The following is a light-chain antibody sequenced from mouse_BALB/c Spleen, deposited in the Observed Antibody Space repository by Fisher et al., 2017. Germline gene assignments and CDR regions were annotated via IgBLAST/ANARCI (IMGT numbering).Light chain of an antibody. J-gene: IGKJ5*01. CDR1: SSVSY. V-gene: IGKV4-57*01. Sequence: IVMTQTTAIMSASPGEKVTITCSASSSVSYMHWFQQKPGTSPKLWIYSTSSLASGVPARFSGSGSGTSYSLTISRMEAEDAATYYCQQWSSNPLTFGAGTKLELK. CDR2: STS. CDR3: QQWSSNPLT.